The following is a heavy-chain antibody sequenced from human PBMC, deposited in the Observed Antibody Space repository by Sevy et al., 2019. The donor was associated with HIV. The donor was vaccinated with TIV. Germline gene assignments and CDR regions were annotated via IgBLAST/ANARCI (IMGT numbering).Heavy chain of an antibody. CDR3: ARVVAYCSGGSCFPGYYYGMDV. Sequence: GGSLRLSCAASGFTFSNYNMNWVRQAPGKGLEWVSSISSSSRYIYYADSMKGRFTISRDNAKNSRYLQMNSLRAEDTAVYYCARVVAYCSGGSCFPGYYYGMDVWGQGTTVTVS. V-gene: IGHV3-21*01. J-gene: IGHJ6*02. D-gene: IGHD2-15*01. CDR2: ISSSSRYI. CDR1: GFTFSNYN.